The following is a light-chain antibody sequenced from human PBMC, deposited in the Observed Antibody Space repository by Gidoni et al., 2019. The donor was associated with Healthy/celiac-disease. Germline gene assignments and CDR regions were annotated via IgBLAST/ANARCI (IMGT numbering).Light chain of an antibody. CDR1: SSDVGGYNY. J-gene: IGLJ3*02. Sequence: QSALTQPASVSGSLGQSITISCTGTSSDVGGYNYVSWYQQHPGKAPILMIYDVSNRPSGVSNRFSGSKSGNTASLTISGLQAEDEADYYCSSYTSSSPCVFGGGTKLTVL. CDR2: DVS. CDR3: SSYTSSSPCV. V-gene: IGLV2-14*01.